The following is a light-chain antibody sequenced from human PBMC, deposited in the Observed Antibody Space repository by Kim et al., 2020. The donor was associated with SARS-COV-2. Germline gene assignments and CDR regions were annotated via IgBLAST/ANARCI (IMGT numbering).Light chain of an antibody. J-gene: IGKJ3*01. V-gene: IGKV1-8*01. CDR3: QQFYTYPFT. CDR2: TAS. Sequence: AIRMTQSPSSFSASAGDRVTITCRASQDINNNLAWYQQKPGIAPKLLTYTASTLQNGVPSRFSGSGSGTEFTLTISCLQSEDFATYYCQQFYTYPFTFGPGTKVHIK. CDR1: QDINNN.